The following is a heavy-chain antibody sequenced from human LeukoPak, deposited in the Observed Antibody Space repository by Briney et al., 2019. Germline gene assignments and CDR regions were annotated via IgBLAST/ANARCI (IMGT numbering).Heavy chain of an antibody. CDR1: GYTFTGYY. V-gene: IGHV1-2*02. Sequence: ASVKVSCKASGYTFTGYYMHWVRQAPGQGLEWMGWINPNSGGTNYAQKFQGRVTMTRDTSISTAYMELSRLRSDDTAVYYCARVAARQQLAHFDYWGQGTLVTVSS. D-gene: IGHD6-13*01. J-gene: IGHJ4*02. CDR3: ARVAARQQLAHFDY. CDR2: INPNSGGT.